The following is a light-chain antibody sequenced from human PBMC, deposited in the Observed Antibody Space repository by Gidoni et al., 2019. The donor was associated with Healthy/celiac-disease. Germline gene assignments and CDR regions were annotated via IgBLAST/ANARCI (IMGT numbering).Light chain of an antibody. CDR2: AAS. CDR3: QQDNRYPYT. J-gene: IGKJ2*01. CDR1: QSISSG. Sequence: DIQMTKSPSTLYASVGDRVTITCRASQSISSGLAWYQQKPGKAPKLLIYAASSLESGVPSRFSGSGSGTEFTLTISSLQPDDFATYYCQQDNRYPYTFGQGTKLEIK. V-gene: IGKV1-5*01.